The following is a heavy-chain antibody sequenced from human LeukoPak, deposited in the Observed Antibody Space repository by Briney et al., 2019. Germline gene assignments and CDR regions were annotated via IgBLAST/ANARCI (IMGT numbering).Heavy chain of an antibody. CDR1: GGTFSSYA. D-gene: IGHD5-24*01. CDR3: ARGHGYKQLLFDY. J-gene: IGHJ4*02. CDR2: VIPIFGTA. V-gene: IGHV1-69*13. Sequence: GASVKVSCKASGGTFSSYAISWVRQAPGQGLEWMGGVIPIFGTANYAQKFQGRVTITADESTSTAYMELSSLRSEDTAVYYCARGHGYKQLLFDYWGQGTLVTVSS.